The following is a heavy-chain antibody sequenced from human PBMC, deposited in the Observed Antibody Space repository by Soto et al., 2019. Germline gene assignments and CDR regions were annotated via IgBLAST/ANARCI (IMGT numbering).Heavy chain of an antibody. CDR3: ARDQPTIQYSSGDAWSYCYYGRDV. V-gene: IGHV4-4*07. D-gene: IGHD6-25*01. Sequence: SETLSLTCTVSGGSISSYYWSWIRQPAGKGLEWIGRIYTSGSTNYNPSLKSRVTMSVDTSKNQFSLKLSSVTAADTAVYYCARDQPTIQYSSGDAWSYCYYGRDVWGQWTTVTVS. CDR2: IYTSGST. CDR1: GGSISSYY. J-gene: IGHJ6*02.